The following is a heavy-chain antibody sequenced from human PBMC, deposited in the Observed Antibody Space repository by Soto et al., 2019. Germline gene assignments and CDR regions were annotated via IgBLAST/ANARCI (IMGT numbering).Heavy chain of an antibody. CDR1: GFIVSSYS. Sequence: GGSLTLICAASGFIVSSYSMNWVRQAPGKGLEWVSFISTRSSYIYYADSVKGRFTISRDDAKNSLYLQMNSLRAEDAAVYYCARDFNEFWSGNFFYCFDPRGQLPLFPVTP. J-gene: IGHJ5*02. CDR3: ARDFNEFWSGNFFYCFDP. V-gene: IGHV3-21*01. D-gene: IGHD3-3*01. CDR2: ISTRSSYI.